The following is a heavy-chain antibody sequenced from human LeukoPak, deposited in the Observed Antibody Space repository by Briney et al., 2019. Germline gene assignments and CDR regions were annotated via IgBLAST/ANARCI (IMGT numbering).Heavy chain of an antibody. V-gene: IGHV3-33*08. CDR1: GFTFSSYG. J-gene: IGHJ4*02. Sequence: GGSLRLSCAASGFTFSSYGMHWVRQAPGKGLEWVAVIWYDGSNKYYADSVKGRFTISRDNSKNTLYLQMNSLRAEDTAVYYCARETRLRYTNDYWGQGTLVTVSS. CDR3: ARETRLRYTNDY. D-gene: IGHD3-9*01. CDR2: IWYDGSNK.